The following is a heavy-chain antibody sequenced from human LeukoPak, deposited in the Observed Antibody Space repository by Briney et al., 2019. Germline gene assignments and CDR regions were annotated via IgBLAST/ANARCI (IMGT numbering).Heavy chain of an antibody. CDR1: GFAFSSSA. Sequence: PGGSLRLSCVASGFAFSSSAMSWVRQAPGKGLEWVSAISNSGTSTYYADSVKGRFTISRDNSKITLFLQMNTLRPEDTAVYYCANTLVRGSYNMDVWGQGTTVTVSS. D-gene: IGHD3-10*01. CDR3: ANTLVRGSYNMDV. J-gene: IGHJ6*02. V-gene: IGHV3-23*01. CDR2: ISNSGTST.